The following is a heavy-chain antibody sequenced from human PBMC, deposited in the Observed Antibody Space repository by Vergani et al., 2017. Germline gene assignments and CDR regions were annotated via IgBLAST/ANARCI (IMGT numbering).Heavy chain of an antibody. CDR1: GGSFSGYY. J-gene: IGHJ6*03. CDR2: INHSGST. D-gene: IGHD3-10*01. CDR3: ARGRRVRGVKYYYMDV. V-gene: IGHV4-34*01. Sequence: QVQLQQWGAGLLKPSETLSLTCAVYGGSFSGYYWSWIRQPPGKGLEWIGEINHSGSTNYNPSLKSRVTISVDTSQNQFSLKLSSVTAADTAVYYCARGRRVRGVKYYYMDVWGKGTTVTVSS.